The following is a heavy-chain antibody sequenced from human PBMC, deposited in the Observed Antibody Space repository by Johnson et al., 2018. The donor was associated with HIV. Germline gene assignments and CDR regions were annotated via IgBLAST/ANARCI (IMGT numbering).Heavy chain of an antibody. CDR3: AKDRVEEVVVHDAFDI. Sequence: QVQLVESGGGVVQPGRSLRLSCAASGFTFSSYGIHWVRQAPGKGLEWVAVISSDGSNKYYADSVRGRFTISRDNSKKTLYLQMNSLRTEDTAVYYCAKDRVEEVVVHDAFDIWGQGTMVTVSS. D-gene: IGHD3-22*01. CDR1: GFTFSSYG. V-gene: IGHV3-30*18. J-gene: IGHJ3*02. CDR2: ISSDGSNK.